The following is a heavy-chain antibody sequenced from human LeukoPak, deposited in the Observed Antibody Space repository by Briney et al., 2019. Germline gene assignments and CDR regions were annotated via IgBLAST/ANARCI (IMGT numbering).Heavy chain of an antibody. D-gene: IGHD6-6*01. Sequence: GASVKVSCKASGGTFSSYAISWVRQAPGQGLEWMGGIIPIFGTANYAQKVQGRVTITADESTRTAYMELSSLRSEDTAVYYCATATLVDAFDIWGQGTMVTVSS. V-gene: IGHV1-69*13. CDR2: IIPIFGTA. CDR3: ATATLVDAFDI. J-gene: IGHJ3*02. CDR1: GGTFSSYA.